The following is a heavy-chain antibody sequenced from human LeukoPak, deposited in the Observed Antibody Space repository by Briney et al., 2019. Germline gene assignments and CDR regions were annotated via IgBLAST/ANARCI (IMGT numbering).Heavy chain of an antibody. J-gene: IGHJ4*02. CDR2: THYSGST. D-gene: IGHD6-13*01. CDR1: GGSISSYY. Sequence: SETLSLTCTVSGGSISSYYWSWIRQPPGKGLEWIGYTHYSGSTKYNPSLKSRLTISVDSSKNQFSLRLSSVTAADTAVYFCASGAAGTGAADYWGQGTLVTVSS. V-gene: IGHV4-59*01. CDR3: ASGAAGTGAADY.